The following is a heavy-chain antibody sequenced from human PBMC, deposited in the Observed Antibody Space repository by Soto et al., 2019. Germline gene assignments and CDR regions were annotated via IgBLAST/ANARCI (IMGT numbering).Heavy chain of an antibody. CDR2: IYYSGST. D-gene: IGHD3-22*01. CDR3: ARGSPYYDSSGFDY. CDR1: GGSVSSGSYY. J-gene: IGHJ4*02. V-gene: IGHV4-61*01. Sequence: QVQLQESGPGLVKPSETLSLTRTVSGGSVSSGSYYWSWIRQPPGKGLEWIGYIYYSGSTNYNPSLKSRVTISVDTSKNQFSLKLSSVTAADTAVYYCARGSPYYDSSGFDYWGQGTLVTVSS.